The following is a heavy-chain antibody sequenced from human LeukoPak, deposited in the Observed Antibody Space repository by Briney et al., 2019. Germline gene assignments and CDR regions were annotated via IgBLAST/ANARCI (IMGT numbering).Heavy chain of an antibody. CDR1: GGPISSYS. D-gene: IGHD4-23*01. J-gene: IGHJ4*02. CDR3: ARLGGNSDY. V-gene: IGHV4-59*01. CDR2: IYYSGSTSGST. Sequence: PSETLSLTCTVSGGPISSYSWSWIRQPPGKGLEWIGYIYYSGSTSGSTNYNPSLKSRVTISIDTSKNQFSLKLSSVTAADTAVYYCARLGGNSDYWGQGTLVTVSS.